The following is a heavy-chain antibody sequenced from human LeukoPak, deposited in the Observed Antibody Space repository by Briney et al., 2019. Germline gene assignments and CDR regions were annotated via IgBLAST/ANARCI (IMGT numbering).Heavy chain of an antibody. CDR1: GVTFSSYS. J-gene: IGHJ4*02. D-gene: IGHD4-17*01. V-gene: IGHV3-48*02. CDR2: ISSSTSTI. Sequence: PGESLRLSCAVSGVTFSSYSMNWVRQAPGKGLEWVSHISSSTSTIYYADSVKGRFTISRDNAKNSLYLQMNSLRDEDTAVYYCARGGTTVPGFDYWGQGTLVTVSS. CDR3: ARGGTTVPGFDY.